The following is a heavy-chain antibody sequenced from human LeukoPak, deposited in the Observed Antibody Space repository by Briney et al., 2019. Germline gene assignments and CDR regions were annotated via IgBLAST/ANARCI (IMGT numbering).Heavy chain of an antibody. D-gene: IGHD6-6*01. CDR2: INHSGST. CDR3: ARSFKQLVDY. J-gene: IGHJ4*02. CDR1: GGSFSGYY. V-gene: IGHV4-34*01. Sequence: PLETLSLTCAVYGGSFSGYYWSWIRQPPGKGLEWIGEINHSGSTNYNPSLKSRVTISVDTSKNQFSLKLSSVTAADTAVYYCARSFKQLVDYWGQGTLVTVSS.